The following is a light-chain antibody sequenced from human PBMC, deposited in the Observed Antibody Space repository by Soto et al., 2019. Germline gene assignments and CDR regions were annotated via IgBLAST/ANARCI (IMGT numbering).Light chain of an antibody. V-gene: IGKV1-9*01. CDR2: PAS. Sequence: DIQLTQSPSFLSASVGDRVTVSCRASQDISTSLAWFQQKAGKVPQLLVYPASTLQDGVPSRFSGSGSGTYFTLTITTLQAEDFATYYCQHLRTYPFSFGPGTKLDI. CDR1: QDISTS. CDR3: QHLRTYPFS. J-gene: IGKJ2*03.